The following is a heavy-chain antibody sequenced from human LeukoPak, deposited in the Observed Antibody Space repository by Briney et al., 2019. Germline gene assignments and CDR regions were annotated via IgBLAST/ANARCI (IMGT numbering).Heavy chain of an antibody. CDR2: IYSGGST. Sequence: PGGSLRLSCAAPGFTFSDHAMSWVRQAPAKGLEWVSVIYSGGSTYYADSVKGRFTISRDNSKNTLYLQMNSLRAEDTAVYYCARQSCSGGSCYPYYWGQGTLVTVPS. CDR1: GFTFSDHA. J-gene: IGHJ4*02. V-gene: IGHV3-66*04. CDR3: ARQSCSGGSCYPYY. D-gene: IGHD2-15*01.